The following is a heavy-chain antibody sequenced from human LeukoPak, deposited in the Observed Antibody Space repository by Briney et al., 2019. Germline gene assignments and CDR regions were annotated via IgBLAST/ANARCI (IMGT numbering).Heavy chain of an antibody. CDR3: ARVEVEYCGGDCSGGSRLWYFDL. CDR1: GYTFTSYG. J-gene: IGHJ2*01. CDR2: ISAYNGNT. V-gene: IGHV1-18*01. D-gene: IGHD2-21*02. Sequence: ASVKVCCKASGYTFTSYGISWVRQAPGQGLEWMGWISAYNGNTNYAQKLQGRVTMTTDTSTSTAYMELRSLRSDDTAVYYCARVEVEYCGGDCSGGSRLWYFDLWGRGTLVTVSS.